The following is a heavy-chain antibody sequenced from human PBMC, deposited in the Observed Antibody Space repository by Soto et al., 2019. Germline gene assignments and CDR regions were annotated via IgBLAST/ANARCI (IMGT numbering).Heavy chain of an antibody. D-gene: IGHD5-18*01. Sequence: QVQLQESGPGLVKPSETLSLTCTVSGGSISSYYWSWIRQPPGKGLEWIGYIYYSGSTNYNPSLKRRVTISVDTSKNQFSLKLSSVTAADTAVYYCARQSRGYSYGYRYWGQGTLVTVSS. V-gene: IGHV4-59*08. CDR3: ARQSRGYSYGYRY. CDR2: IYYSGST. CDR1: GGSISSYY. J-gene: IGHJ4*02.